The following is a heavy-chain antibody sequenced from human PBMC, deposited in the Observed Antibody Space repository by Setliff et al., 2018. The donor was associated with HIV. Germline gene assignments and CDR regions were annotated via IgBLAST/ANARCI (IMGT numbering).Heavy chain of an antibody. J-gene: IGHJ4*02. CDR3: ARSRHCGSDCYFDY. CDR1: GGSINSYW. V-gene: IGHV4-4*07. CDR2: ISSSGSP. Sequence: SETLSLTCTVSGGSINSYWWSWFRQPAGKGLEWIGRISSSGSPNYNPSLESRVTMSVDTSKNQFSLKLRSVTATDTAVYSCARSRHCGSDCYFDYSSQGTLVTVSS. D-gene: IGHD2-21*02.